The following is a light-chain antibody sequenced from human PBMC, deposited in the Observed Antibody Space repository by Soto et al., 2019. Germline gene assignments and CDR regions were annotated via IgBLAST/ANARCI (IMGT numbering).Light chain of an antibody. J-gene: IGLJ2*01. Sequence: QSALTQPASVSGSPGQSISISCTGTSSDIGAYNYVSWYQQHPGKAPKLIIFEVNNRPSGVSDRFSGSKSGNTASLTISGLQLGDEADYHCSSYTGGRTYWIFGGGTKLTVL. CDR3: SSYTGGRTYWI. CDR2: EVN. CDR1: SSDIGAYNY. V-gene: IGLV2-14*01.